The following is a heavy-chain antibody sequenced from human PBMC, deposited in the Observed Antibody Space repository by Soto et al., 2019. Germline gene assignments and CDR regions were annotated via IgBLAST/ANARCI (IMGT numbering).Heavy chain of an antibody. Sequence: AGGSLRLSCRASGYDFRTYSMNWVRQAPGQGLEWIAHVSLDSDTIQYADSVKGRFTISRDDAENSLYLQMDSLRDEDTATYYCARLYYDYVWGQGTTVTVSS. V-gene: IGHV3-48*02. CDR3: ARLYYDYV. J-gene: IGHJ6*02. CDR2: VSLDSDTI. D-gene: IGHD3-3*01. CDR1: GYDFRTYS.